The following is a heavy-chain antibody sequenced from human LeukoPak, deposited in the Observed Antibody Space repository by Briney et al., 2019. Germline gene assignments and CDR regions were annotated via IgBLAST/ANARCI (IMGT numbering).Heavy chain of an antibody. Sequence: ASVKVSCKASGGTFSTYAINWVRQAPGQGLEWMGRIIPILDITNYAQKFQGRVTITADKSTSTAYMGLSSLGSEDTAVYYRVRGMDSSSWFFHYWGQGTLVTVSS. D-gene: IGHD6-13*01. CDR3: VRGMDSSSWFFHY. V-gene: IGHV1-69*04. CDR2: IIPILDIT. J-gene: IGHJ4*02. CDR1: GGTFSTYA.